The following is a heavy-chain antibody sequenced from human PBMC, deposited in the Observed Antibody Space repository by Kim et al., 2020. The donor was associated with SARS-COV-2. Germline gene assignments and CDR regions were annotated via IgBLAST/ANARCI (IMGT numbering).Heavy chain of an antibody. V-gene: IGHV3-53*01. CDR2: IYSGGST. CDR3: ARDMVRECNWFDP. Sequence: GGSLRLSCAASGFTVSSNYMSWVRQAPGKGLEWVSVIYSGGSTYYADSVKGRFTISRDNSKNTLYLQMNSLRAEDTAVYYCARDMVRECNWFDPWGQGTLGTVSS. CDR1: GFTVSSNY. D-gene: IGHD3-10*01. J-gene: IGHJ5*02.